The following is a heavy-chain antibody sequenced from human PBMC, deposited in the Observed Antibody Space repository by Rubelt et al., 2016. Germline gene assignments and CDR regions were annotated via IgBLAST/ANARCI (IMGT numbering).Heavy chain of an antibody. Sequence: QITLKESGPTLVKPTQTLTLTCTFSGFSLSTSGVGVGWIRQPPGKALEWLALIYWDDDKRYSPSLKSRLTLTKDTSKNQVVLTMTNMDPVDTATYYCARPRRHCSSTSCYPFFDYWGQGTLVTVSS. CDR3: ARPRRHCSSTSCYPFFDY. CDR2: IYWDDDK. V-gene: IGHV2-5*02. J-gene: IGHJ4*02. D-gene: IGHD2-2*01. CDR1: GFSLSTSGVG.